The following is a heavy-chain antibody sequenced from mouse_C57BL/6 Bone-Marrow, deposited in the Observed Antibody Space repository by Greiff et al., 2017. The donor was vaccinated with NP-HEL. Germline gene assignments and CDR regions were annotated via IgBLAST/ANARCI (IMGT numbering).Heavy chain of an antibody. CDR1: GFTFSDYY. V-gene: IGHV5-16*01. CDR3: ARDPLPMDY. CDR2: INYDGSST. J-gene: IGHJ4*01. Sequence: EVKLQESEGGLVQPGSSMKLSCTASGFTFSDYYMAWVRQVPEKGLEWVANINYDGSSTYYLDSLKSRFIISRDNVKNILYLQMSSLKSEDTATYYCARDPLPMDYWGQGTSVTVSS.